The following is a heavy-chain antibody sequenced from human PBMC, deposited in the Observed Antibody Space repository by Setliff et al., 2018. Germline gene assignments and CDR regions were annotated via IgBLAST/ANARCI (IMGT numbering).Heavy chain of an antibody. Sequence: GGSLRLSCAASGFAFGDYFMSWIREAPGKGLEWISYISSDGITIHYADSVKGRFTISRDNAKNTLYLQMNSLRAEDTAVYYCARVGEYRFLEWFMNYYYNYMDAWGKGTTVTVS. CDR3: ARVGEYRFLEWFMNYYYNYMDA. V-gene: IGHV3-11*04. CDR2: ISSDGITI. J-gene: IGHJ6*03. D-gene: IGHD3-3*01. CDR1: GFAFGDYF.